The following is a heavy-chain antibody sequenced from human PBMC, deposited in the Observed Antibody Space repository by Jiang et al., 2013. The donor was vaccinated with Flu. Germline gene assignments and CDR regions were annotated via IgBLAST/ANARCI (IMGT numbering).Heavy chain of an antibody. Sequence: GAEVKKPGESVNISCKGSGYTFTNYWIGWVRQMPGKGLEWMGIIYPAVSDPTYSPSFQGQVTISADKSISTAYLQLISLKASDTAIYYCARGDVTSGVGGYYAMDVVGPRDHGHRLL. CDR3: ARGDVTSGVGGYYAMDV. J-gene: IGHJ6*02. CDR1: GYTFTNYW. V-gene: IGHV5-51*03. D-gene: IGHD1-26*01. CDR2: IYPAVSDP.